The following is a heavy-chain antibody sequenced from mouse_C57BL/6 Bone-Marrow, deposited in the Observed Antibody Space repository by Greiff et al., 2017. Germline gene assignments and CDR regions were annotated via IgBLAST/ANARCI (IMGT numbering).Heavy chain of an antibody. CDR1: GYTFTSYG. CDR3: SRPFITTVVAHWYFDV. D-gene: IGHD1-1*01. Sequence: VQLQQSGAELARPGASVKLSCKASGYTFTSYGISWVKQRTGQGLEWIGEIYPRSGSTYYNEKFKGKATLTADKSSSTAYMELSSLTSEDSAVYFCSRPFITTVVAHWYFDVWGTGTTVTVSS. V-gene: IGHV1-81*01. J-gene: IGHJ1*03. CDR2: IYPRSGST.